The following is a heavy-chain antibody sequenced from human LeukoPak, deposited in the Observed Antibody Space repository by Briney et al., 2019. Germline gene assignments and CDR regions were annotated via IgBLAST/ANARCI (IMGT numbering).Heavy chain of an antibody. CDR3: AKGDSGGWYWYFDL. CDR2: ISGSDEST. CDR1: GFTFSTYA. D-gene: IGHD6-19*01. J-gene: IGHJ2*01. V-gene: IGHV3-23*01. Sequence: GGSLRLSCAASGFTFSTYAMSWVRRAPGEGLEWVSAISGSDESTYYADSVRGRFTISRDNSKNTLYLQMNSLRAEDTAVYYCAKGDSGGWYWYFDLWGRGTLATVSS.